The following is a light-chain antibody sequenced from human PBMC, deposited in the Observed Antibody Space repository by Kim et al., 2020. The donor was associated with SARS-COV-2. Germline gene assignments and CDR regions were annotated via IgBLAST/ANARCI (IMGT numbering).Light chain of an antibody. Sequence: SPGERRTPSCTANQSISRNYLAWYKQKPGQAPTFLSYGASSRAKGIPDRFRGSGSGTDFTLIITRLGPEDFAVYYCQQYGGSLQTFGQGTKLEI. CDR2: GAS. V-gene: IGKV3-20*01. CDR3: QQYGGSLQT. CDR1: QSISRNY. J-gene: IGKJ2*01.